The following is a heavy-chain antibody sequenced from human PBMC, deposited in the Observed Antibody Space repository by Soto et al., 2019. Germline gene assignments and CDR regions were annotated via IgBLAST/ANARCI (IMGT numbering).Heavy chain of an antibody. CDR2: ISGSGGST. CDR3: AKGTMVRGVITGFDY. CDR1: GFTFSSYA. J-gene: IGHJ4*02. V-gene: IGHV3-23*01. D-gene: IGHD3-10*01. Sequence: EVQLLESGGGLVQPGGSLRLSCAASGFTFSSYAMSWVRQAPGKGLEWVSAISGSGGSTYYADSVKGRFTISRDNSKNTLYLQMNSVRAEDTAVYYCAKGTMVRGVITGFDYWGQGTLVTVSS.